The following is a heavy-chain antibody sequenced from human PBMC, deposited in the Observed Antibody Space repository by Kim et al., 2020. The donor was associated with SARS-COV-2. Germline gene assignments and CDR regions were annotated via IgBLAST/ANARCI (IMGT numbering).Heavy chain of an antibody. CDR1: GFNFNDYG. V-gene: IGHV3-48*02. CDR3: ARELEIWTMAVLIGVPTYYNGLDV. CDR2: ISRTSGSI. D-gene: IGHD6-19*01. J-gene: IGHJ6*02. Sequence: GGSLRLSCVGFGFNFNDYGINWVRQAPGKGLEWISYISRTSGSIYYADSVKGRFTIARDKAEKSVFLQMNSLRDDDTAVYYCARELEIWTMAVLIGVPTYYNGLDVWARGPRSPSP.